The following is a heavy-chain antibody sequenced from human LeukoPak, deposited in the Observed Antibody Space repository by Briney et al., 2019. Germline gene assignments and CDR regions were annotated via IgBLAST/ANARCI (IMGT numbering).Heavy chain of an antibody. Sequence: PSETLSLTCTVSGGSISSSSYYWGWIRQPPGKGLEWIGSIYYSGSTYYNPSLKSRVTISVDTSKNQFSLKLSSVTAADTAVYYCARLLRGYYRTDAFDIWGQGTMVTVSS. CDR1: GGSISSSSYY. CDR3: ARLLRGYYRTDAFDI. CDR2: IYYSGST. V-gene: IGHV4-39*01. D-gene: IGHD3-22*01. J-gene: IGHJ3*02.